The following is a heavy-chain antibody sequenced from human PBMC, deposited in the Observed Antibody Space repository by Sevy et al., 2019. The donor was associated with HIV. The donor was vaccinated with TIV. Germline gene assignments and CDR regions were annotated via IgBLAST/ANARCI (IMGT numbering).Heavy chain of an antibody. CDR2: IIPIFRTA. Sequence: ASVKVSCKASGGTFSSYAISWVRQAPGQGLEWMGGIIPIFRTANYAQKFQGRVTITADKSTSTAYMELSSLRSEDKAVYYCARGAGYYDSSGYYYFDYWGQGTLVTVSS. CDR3: ARGAGYYDSSGYYYFDY. V-gene: IGHV1-69*06. D-gene: IGHD3-22*01. CDR1: GGTFSSYA. J-gene: IGHJ4*02.